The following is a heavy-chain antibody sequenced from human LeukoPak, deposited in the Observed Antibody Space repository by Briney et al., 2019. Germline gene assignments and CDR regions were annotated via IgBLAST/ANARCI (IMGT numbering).Heavy chain of an antibody. J-gene: IGHJ5*02. CDR3: ARWGLGYCSSTSCYALGWFDP. Sequence: ASVKVSCKASGYTFTSYGICWVRQAPGQGLEWMGWISAYNGNTNYAQKLQGRVTMTRDTSISTAYMELSRLRSDDTAVYYCARWGLGYCSSTSCYALGWFDPWGQGTLVTVSS. CDR1: GYTFTSYG. D-gene: IGHD2-2*01. V-gene: IGHV1-18*01. CDR2: ISAYNGNT.